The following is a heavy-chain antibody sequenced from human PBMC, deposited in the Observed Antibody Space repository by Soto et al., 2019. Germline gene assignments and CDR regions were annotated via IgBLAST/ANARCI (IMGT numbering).Heavy chain of an antibody. Sequence: GGSLRLSCAASGFTFDDYAMHWVRQAPGKGLEWVSGISWNSGSIGYADSVKGRFTISRDNAKNSLYLQMNSLRAEDTALYYCAKDGVAAAGRYCYYYGMDVWGQGTTVTVSS. D-gene: IGHD6-13*01. J-gene: IGHJ6*02. V-gene: IGHV3-9*01. CDR3: AKDGVAAAGRYCYYYGMDV. CDR2: ISWNSGSI. CDR1: GFTFDDYA.